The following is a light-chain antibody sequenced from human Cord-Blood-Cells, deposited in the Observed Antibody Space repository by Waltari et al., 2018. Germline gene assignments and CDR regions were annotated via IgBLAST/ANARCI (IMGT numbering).Light chain of an antibody. J-gene: IGLJ3*02. V-gene: IGLV6-57*02. CDR2: EDN. CDR3: QSYDSSINWV. Sequence: NFMLTQPHSVSESPGKTVTISCTGSSGSIASNHVQWYQQRPGSAPTTVIYEDNQRPSGVPDRFSGSIDSSSNSASLTISGLKTEDEADYYCQSYDSSINWVFGGGTKLTVL. CDR1: SGSIASNH.